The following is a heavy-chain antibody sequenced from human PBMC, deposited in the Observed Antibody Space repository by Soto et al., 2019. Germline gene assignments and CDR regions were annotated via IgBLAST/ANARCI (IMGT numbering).Heavy chain of an antibody. CDR3: ARGSGLELYYFDY. J-gene: IGHJ4*02. D-gene: IGHD1-7*01. CDR2: ISYDGSNK. Sequence: GGSLRLSXAASGFTFSSYAMHWVRQAPGKGLEWVAVISYDGSNKYYADSVKGRFTISRDNSKNTLYLQMNSLRAEDTAVYYCARGSGLELYYFDYWGQGTLVTVSS. CDR1: GFTFSSYA. V-gene: IGHV3-30-3*01.